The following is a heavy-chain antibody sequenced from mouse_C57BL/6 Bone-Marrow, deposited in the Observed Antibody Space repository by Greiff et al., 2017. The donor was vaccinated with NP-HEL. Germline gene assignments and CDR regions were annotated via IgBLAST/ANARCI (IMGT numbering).Heavy chain of an antibody. J-gene: IGHJ4*01. V-gene: IGHV10-1*01. CDR2: IRSKSNNYAT. Sequence: EVKLVESGGGLVQPKGSLKLSCAASGFSFNTYAMNWVRQAPGKGLEWVARIRSKSNNYATYYADSVKDRFTISRDDSESMLYLQMNNLKTEDTAMYYCVKGYDAMDYWGQGTSVTVSS. CDR1: GFSFNTYA. CDR3: VKGYDAMDY.